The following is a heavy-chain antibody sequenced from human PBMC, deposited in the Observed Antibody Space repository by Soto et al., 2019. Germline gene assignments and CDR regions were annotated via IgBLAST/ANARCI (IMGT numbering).Heavy chain of an antibody. J-gene: IGHJ5*02. Sequence: PSETLSLTCTVSGGSISSGGYYWSWIRQHPGKGLEWIGYIYYSGSTYYNPSLKSRVTISVDTSKNQFSLKLSSVTAADTAVYYCAREDFYYYDSSGYYYRWFDPWGQGTLVTVSS. CDR3: AREDFYYYDSSGYYYRWFDP. V-gene: IGHV4-31*03. CDR2: IYYSGST. CDR1: GGSISSGGYY. D-gene: IGHD3-22*01.